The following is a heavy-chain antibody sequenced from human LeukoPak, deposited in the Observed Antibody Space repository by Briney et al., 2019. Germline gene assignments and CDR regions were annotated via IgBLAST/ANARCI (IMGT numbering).Heavy chain of an antibody. Sequence: SETLSLTCTVSGGSISSYYWSWIRQPPGKGLEWIGYIYYSGSTNYNPSLKSRVTTSVDTSKNQFSLKLSSVTAADTAVYYCARLQSAIDSYYYYGMDVWGQGTTVTVSS. J-gene: IGHJ6*02. CDR2: IYYSGST. CDR3: ARLQSAIDSYYYYGMDV. CDR1: GGSISSYY. D-gene: IGHD2-21*01. V-gene: IGHV4-59*08.